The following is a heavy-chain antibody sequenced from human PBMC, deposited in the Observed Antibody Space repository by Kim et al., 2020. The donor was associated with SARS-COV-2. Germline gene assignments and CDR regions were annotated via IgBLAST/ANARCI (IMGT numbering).Heavy chain of an antibody. CDR3: ARDPGYSSSSGDY. V-gene: IGHV1-69*05. Sequence: KYAQRVQGRVKITTDESTSTAYMELNSLRSEDTAVYYCARDPGYSSSSGDYWGQGTLVTVS. D-gene: IGHD6-6*01. J-gene: IGHJ4*02.